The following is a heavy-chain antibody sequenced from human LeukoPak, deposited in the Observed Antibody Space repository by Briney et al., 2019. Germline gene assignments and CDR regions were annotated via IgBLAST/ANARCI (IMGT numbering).Heavy chain of an antibody. CDR2: IYSGGST. CDR3: ARDFRGSRFSGSYSDY. D-gene: IGHD1-26*01. CDR1: GFTVSSNY. J-gene: IGHJ4*02. V-gene: IGHV3-53*01. Sequence: PGGSLRLSCAASGFTVSSNYMSWVRQAPGKGLEWVSVIYSGGSTYYADSVKGRFTISRDNSKKTLYLRMNSLRADDTAVYYCARDFRGSRFSGSYSDYWGQGTLVTVSS.